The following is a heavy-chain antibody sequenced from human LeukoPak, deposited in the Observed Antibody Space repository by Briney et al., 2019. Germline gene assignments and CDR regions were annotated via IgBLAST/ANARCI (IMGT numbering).Heavy chain of an antibody. V-gene: IGHV1-69*04. J-gene: IGHJ4*02. CDR3: ARDGKSSGWYADY. D-gene: IGHD6-19*01. Sequence: SVKVSCKASGGTFSSYTISWVRQAPGQGLEWMGRIIPILGIANYAQKFQGRVTITADKSTSTAYMELSSLRSEDTAVYYCARDGKSSGWYADYWGEGTLVTVSS. CDR1: GGTFSSYT. CDR2: IIPILGIA.